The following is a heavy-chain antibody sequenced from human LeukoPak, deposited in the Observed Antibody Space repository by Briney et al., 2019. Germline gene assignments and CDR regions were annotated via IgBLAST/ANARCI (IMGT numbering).Heavy chain of an antibody. J-gene: IGHJ4*02. Sequence: GGSLRLSCEASGFTLSDYYMSWFRLAPGKGLEWVSYSSSSGSTIYYADSVKGRFAISRDNAKNSLYLQMNSLRAEDTAVYYCARRRDFIDYWGQGTLVTVSS. CDR2: SSSSGSTI. D-gene: IGHD3/OR15-3a*01. CDR3: ARRRDFIDY. V-gene: IGHV3-11*01. CDR1: GFTLSDYY.